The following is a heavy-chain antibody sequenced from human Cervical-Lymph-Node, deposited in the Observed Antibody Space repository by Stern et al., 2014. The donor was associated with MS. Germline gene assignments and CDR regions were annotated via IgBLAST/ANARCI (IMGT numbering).Heavy chain of an antibody. CDR1: GGTFSSYA. CDR3: AGSPSENGYVYYYYNMDV. D-gene: IGHD3-22*01. J-gene: IGHJ6*02. Sequence: VQLVQSGAEVKKPGSSVKVSCKASGGTFSSYAISWVRQAPGQGLEWMGGIIPIFGAASYAQKFQGRVTITADASTSTAYMELSSLRSEDTAVFYCAGSPSENGYVYYYYNMDVWGQGTTVTVSS. V-gene: IGHV1-69*01. CDR2: IIPIFGAA.